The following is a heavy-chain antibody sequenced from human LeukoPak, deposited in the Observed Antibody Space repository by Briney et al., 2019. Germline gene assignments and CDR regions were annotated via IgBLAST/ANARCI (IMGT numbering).Heavy chain of an antibody. V-gene: IGHV3-73*01. CDR1: GFTFSGSA. J-gene: IGHJ4*02. D-gene: IGHD5-18*01. Sequence: PGGSLRLSCAASGFTFSGSAMHWVRQASGKGLDWVGRIRSKDNNYATAYAASVKGRFSVSRDDSKNTAYLQMNSLKIEDTAVYYCTRQGGYSYGYPFDFWGQGTLVTVSS. CDR3: TRQGGYSYGYPFDF. CDR2: IRSKDNNYAT.